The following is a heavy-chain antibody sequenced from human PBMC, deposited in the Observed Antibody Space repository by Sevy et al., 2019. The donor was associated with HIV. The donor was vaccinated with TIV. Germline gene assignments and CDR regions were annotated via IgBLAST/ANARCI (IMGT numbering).Heavy chain of an antibody. CDR2: INPSGGST. Sequence: ASVKVSCKASGYTFTSYYMHWVRQAPGQGLEWMGIINPSGGSTSYAQKFQGRVTMTRDTSTSKVYMELSSLRSEDTAVYYCAREGSSSSKGNWFDPWGQGTLVTVSS. CDR1: GYTFTSYY. J-gene: IGHJ5*02. CDR3: AREGSSSSKGNWFDP. D-gene: IGHD6-6*01. V-gene: IGHV1-46*03.